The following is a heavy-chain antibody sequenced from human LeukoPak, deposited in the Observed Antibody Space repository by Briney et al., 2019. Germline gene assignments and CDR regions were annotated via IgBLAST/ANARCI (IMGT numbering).Heavy chain of an antibody. CDR2: IYYSGST. CDR3: ARAPPWWELPSYFDY. D-gene: IGHD1-26*01. J-gene: IGHJ4*02. V-gene: IGHV4-59*01. CDR1: GGSISSYY. Sequence: SATLSLTCTVSGGSISSYYWSWIRQPPGKGLEWIGYIYYSGSTNYNPSLKSRVTISVDTSKNQFSLKLSSVTAADTAVYYCARAPPWWELPSYFDYWGQGTLVTVSS.